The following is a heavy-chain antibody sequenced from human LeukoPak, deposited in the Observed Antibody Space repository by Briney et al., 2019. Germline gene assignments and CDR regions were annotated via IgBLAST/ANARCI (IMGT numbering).Heavy chain of an antibody. CDR1: GFTFSSYG. CDR2: IWYDGSNK. D-gene: IGHD2-2*01. CDR3: ARASICSSTSCYRPYYYYYGMDV. J-gene: IGHJ6*02. Sequence: PGRSLRLSCAASGFTFSSYGMHWVRQAPGKGLEWAAVIWYDGSNKYYADSVKGRFTISRDNSKNTLYLQMNSLRAEDTAVYYCARASICSSTSCYRPYYYYYGMDVWGQGTTVTVSS. V-gene: IGHV3-33*01.